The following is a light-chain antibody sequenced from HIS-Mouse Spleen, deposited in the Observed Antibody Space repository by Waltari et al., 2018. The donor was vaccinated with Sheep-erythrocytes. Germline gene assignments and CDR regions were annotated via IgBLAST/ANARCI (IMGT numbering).Light chain of an antibody. CDR2: QDS. V-gene: IGLV3-1*01. Sequence: SYELTQPPSVSVSPGQTASITGSGDKLGDKYACWYQQKPGQSPVLVIYQDSKRPSGTPERFSGSNSGNTATLTISGTQAMDEADYYCQAWDSSYVVFGGGTKLTVL. CDR1: KLGDKY. CDR3: QAWDSSYVV. J-gene: IGLJ2*01.